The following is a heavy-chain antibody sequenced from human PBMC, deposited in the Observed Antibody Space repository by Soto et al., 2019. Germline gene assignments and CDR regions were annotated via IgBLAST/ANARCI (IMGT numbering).Heavy chain of an antibody. J-gene: IGHJ4*02. D-gene: IGHD3-3*01. CDR2: INSDGSST. CDR1: GFSFSSYC. Sequence: EVQLVESGGGLVQPGGSLRLACAASGFSFSSYCMYWVRQAPGKGLVWVSRINSDGSSTNYADSVKGRFTISSDNAKKPLYLQMNSLRAEDTAVYYCASDQFVLDSNHIGGIDYWGQGALVIVS. CDR3: ASDQFVLDSNHIGGIDY. V-gene: IGHV3-74*01.